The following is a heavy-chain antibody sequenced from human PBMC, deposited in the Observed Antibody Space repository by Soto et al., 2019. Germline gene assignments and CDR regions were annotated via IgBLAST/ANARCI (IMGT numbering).Heavy chain of an antibody. V-gene: IGHV3-23*01. CDR3: AIQLRFLEWSSLFDY. D-gene: IGHD3-3*01. CDR2: ISGSGGST. J-gene: IGHJ4*02. Sequence: GESLKISCAASGFTFSSYAMSWVRQAPGKGLEWVSAISGSGGSTYYADSVKGRFTISRDNSKNTLYLQMNSLRAEDTAVYYCAIQLRFLEWSSLFDYWGQGTLVTVSS. CDR1: GFTFSSYA.